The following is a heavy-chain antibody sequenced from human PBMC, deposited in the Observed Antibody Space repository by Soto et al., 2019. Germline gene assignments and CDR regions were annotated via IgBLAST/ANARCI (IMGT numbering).Heavy chain of an antibody. J-gene: IGHJ5*01. CDR3: AREGRDIVDWFDP. Sequence: QVQLVQSGAEVKKPGASVKVSCTASGYTFTSYGISWVRQAPGQGLEWMGWISAYNGNTNDAQKLQGRGTMTTDTSTRTAYRAVRSVRSYDTAVYYWAREGRDIVDWFDPWGQGTLVTVSS. CDR2: ISAYNGNT. CDR1: GYTFTSYG. V-gene: IGHV1-18*01. D-gene: IGHD5-12*01.